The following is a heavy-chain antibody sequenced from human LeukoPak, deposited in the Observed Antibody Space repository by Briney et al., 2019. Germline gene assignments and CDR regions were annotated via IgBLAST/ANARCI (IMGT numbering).Heavy chain of an antibody. J-gene: IGHJ3*02. Sequence: SETLSLTCTVSGVSISSGGYYWSWIRQHPGKGLEWIGSVYYSGSTYYNPSLKSRLTISKDTSKNQFSLKLSSVTAADTAVYFCATSRNVDQFDIWGQGTMVTVSS. V-gene: IGHV4-31*03. CDR3: ATSRNVDQFDI. CDR2: VYYSGST. D-gene: IGHD3/OR15-3a*01. CDR1: GVSISSGGYY.